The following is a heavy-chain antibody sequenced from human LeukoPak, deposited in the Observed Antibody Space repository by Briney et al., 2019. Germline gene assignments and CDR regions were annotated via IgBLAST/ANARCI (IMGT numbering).Heavy chain of an antibody. V-gene: IGHV4-59*12. Sequence: SETLSLTCTVSGGSISTYYWSWIRQSPGKGLEWIGYIYYDGSTNYNPSLKSRVTISVDTSKNQFSLKLSSVTAAETAAYYCAREGRYRYGYNEYHLYMDIWGKGTTVTVSS. CDR2: IYYDGST. CDR3: AREGRYRYGYNEYHLYMDI. J-gene: IGHJ6*03. D-gene: IGHD5-18*01. CDR1: GGSISTYY.